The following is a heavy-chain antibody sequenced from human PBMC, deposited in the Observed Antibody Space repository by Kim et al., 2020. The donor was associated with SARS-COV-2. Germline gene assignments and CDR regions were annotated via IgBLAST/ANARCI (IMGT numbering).Heavy chain of an antibody. D-gene: IGHD1-26*01. CDR3: TRLSWGAGMIFHKEHREGRQGFDV. J-gene: IGHJ6*02. CDR1: GYNFRDFW. CDR2: IYPGDSDT. V-gene: IGHV5-51*01. Sequence: GESLKISCQGSGYNFRDFWIVWVRQMPGKGLEVMGIIYPGDSDTRYTPSFRGQVPISADNSISTAYLHWSSLKASYSAIYYCTRLSWGAGMIFHKEHREGRQGFDVWGQGTTVTVSS.